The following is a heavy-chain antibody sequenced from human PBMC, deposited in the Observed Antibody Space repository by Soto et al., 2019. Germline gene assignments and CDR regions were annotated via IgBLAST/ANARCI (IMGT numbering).Heavy chain of an antibody. D-gene: IGHD1-7*01. Sequence: VXSVKVSFKASGYTFSSYYMHWVRQAPGQGLEWMGIINPSGGSTSYAQKFQGRVTMTRDTSTSTVYMELSSLRSEDTAVYYCARDRTITGTSNEFDYWGQGTLVTVSS. CDR1: GYTFSSYY. J-gene: IGHJ4*02. V-gene: IGHV1-46*01. CDR3: ARDRTITGTSNEFDY. CDR2: INPSGGST.